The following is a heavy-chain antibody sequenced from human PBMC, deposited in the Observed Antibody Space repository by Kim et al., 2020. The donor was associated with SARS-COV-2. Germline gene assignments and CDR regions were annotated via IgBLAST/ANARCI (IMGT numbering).Heavy chain of an antibody. CDR3: ARVSSGRRGWYWFDA. J-gene: IGHJ5*02. CDR2: ISSSGSYI. D-gene: IGHD6-19*01. V-gene: IGHV3-11*01. Sequence: GGSLRLSCAASGFTFSDYYMTWIRQAPGKGLEWLSYISSSGSYIVYAESVKGRFSISSDNAKTSLYLQMNSLRDEDTAVYYCARVSSGRRGWYWFDAWGQGTLVTVSS. CDR1: GFTFSDYY.